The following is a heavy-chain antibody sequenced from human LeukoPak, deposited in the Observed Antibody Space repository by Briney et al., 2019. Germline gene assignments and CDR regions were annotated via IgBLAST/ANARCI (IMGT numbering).Heavy chain of an antibody. Sequence: PGGSLRLSCAASGFTFSSYAMSWVRQAPGKGLEWVSAISGSGGSTYYADSVKGRFTISRDNSKNTLYLQMNGLRAEDTAVYYCAKDHHIPGIAAADWGQGTLVTVSS. D-gene: IGHD6-13*01. CDR2: ISGSGGST. CDR1: GFTFSSYA. CDR3: AKDHHIPGIAAAD. V-gene: IGHV3-23*01. J-gene: IGHJ4*02.